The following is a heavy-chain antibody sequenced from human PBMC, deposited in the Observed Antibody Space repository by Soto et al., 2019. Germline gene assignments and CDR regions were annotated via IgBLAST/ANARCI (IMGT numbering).Heavy chain of an antibody. CDR2: IYYSGST. Sequence: SETLSLTCTVSGGSISSSSYYWGWIRQPPGKGLEWIGSIYYSGSTYYNPSLKSRVTISVDTSKNQFSLKLSSVTAADTAVYYCARDHSSSWYWFDPWGQGTLVTVSS. D-gene: IGHD6-13*01. CDR3: ARDHSSSWYWFDP. J-gene: IGHJ5*02. CDR1: GGSISSSSYY. V-gene: IGHV4-39*07.